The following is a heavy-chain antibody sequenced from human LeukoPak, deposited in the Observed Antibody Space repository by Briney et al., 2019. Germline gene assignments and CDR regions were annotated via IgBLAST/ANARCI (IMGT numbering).Heavy chain of an antibody. V-gene: IGHV3-7*01. CDR2: IKQGGSEK. J-gene: IGHJ4*02. CDR3: AREGSSGWPY. Sequence: GGSLRLSCAASGFTFSSYWMSWVRQAPGKGLDWVANIKQGGSEKYYVDSVKGRFTISRENAKNSLYLQMNSLRAEDTAVYYCAREGSSGWPYWGQGTLVTVSS. CDR1: GFTFSSYW. D-gene: IGHD6-19*01.